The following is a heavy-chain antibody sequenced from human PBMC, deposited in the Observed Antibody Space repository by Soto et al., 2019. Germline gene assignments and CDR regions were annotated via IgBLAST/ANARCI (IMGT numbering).Heavy chain of an antibody. Sequence: PVRVSCKTSGYTFNNFGISWVRQAPGQGLEWMGWISTYNGNTKFAQKFQGRLTMTTDTSTSTAYMDLRSLRSDDTAIYYCARGGSTFSMVREVFSSDYWGQGTLVTVSS. CDR3: ARGGSTFSMVREVFSSDY. CDR1: GYTFNNFG. V-gene: IGHV1-18*01. J-gene: IGHJ4*02. D-gene: IGHD3-10*01. CDR2: ISTYNGNT.